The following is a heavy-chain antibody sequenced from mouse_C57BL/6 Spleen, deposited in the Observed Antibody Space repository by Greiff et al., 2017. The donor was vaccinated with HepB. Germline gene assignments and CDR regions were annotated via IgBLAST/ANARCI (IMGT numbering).Heavy chain of an antibody. V-gene: IGHV1-69*01. Sequence: VQLQQSGAELVMPGASVKLSCKASGYTFTSYWMHWVKQRPGQGLEWIGEIDPSDSYTNYNQKFKGKSTLTVDKSSSTAYMQLSSLTSEDSAVYYCARYGSRYFDVWGTGTTVTVSS. CDR1: GYTFTSYW. CDR2: IDPSDSYT. CDR3: ARYGSRYFDV. D-gene: IGHD1-1*01. J-gene: IGHJ1*03.